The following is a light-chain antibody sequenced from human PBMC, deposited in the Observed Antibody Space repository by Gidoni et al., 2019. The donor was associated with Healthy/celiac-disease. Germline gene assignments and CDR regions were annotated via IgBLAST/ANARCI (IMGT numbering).Light chain of an antibody. CDR2: GAS. Sequence: EIVLTHSPGTLSLSPGERATLSCRASQSVSSSYLAWYQQKPGQAPRLLIDGASSRATGIPDRFSGSGSGTDFTLTISRLEPEDFAVYYGQKYGSSITFGQGTRLEIK. CDR1: QSVSSSY. CDR3: QKYGSSIT. J-gene: IGKJ5*01. V-gene: IGKV3-20*01.